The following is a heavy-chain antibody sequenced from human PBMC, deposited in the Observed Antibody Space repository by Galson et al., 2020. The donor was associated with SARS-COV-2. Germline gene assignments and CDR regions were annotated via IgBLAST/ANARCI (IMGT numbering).Heavy chain of an antibody. Sequence: GGSLRLSCAASGFTFSSYGMHWVRQAPGKGLEWVAVIWYDGSNKYYADSVKGRFTISRDNSKNTLYLQMNSLRAEDTAVYYCAREPPRYFDWFRIPNHYYYYGMDVWGQGTTVTVSS. CDR3: AREPPRYFDWFRIPNHYYYYGMDV. CDR1: GFTFSSYG. J-gene: IGHJ6*02. CDR2: IWYDGSNK. V-gene: IGHV3-33*01. D-gene: IGHD3-9*01.